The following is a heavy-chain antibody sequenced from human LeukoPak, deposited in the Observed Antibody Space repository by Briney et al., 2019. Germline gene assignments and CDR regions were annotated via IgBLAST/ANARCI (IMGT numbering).Heavy chain of an antibody. CDR3: AREPANANCGSTTCYTSLYYYYYMDV. CDR1: DGSFSGYY. V-gene: IGHV4-34*01. CDR2: VNHSGGT. J-gene: IGHJ6*03. Sequence: SETLSLTCAVYDGSFSGYYWSWIRQPPGKGLEWIGEVNHSGGTNYNPSLKSRFIISVDTSKNQFSLKLSSVTAADTAVYYCAREPANANCGSTTCYTSLYYYYYMDVWGKGTTVTVSS. D-gene: IGHD2-2*02.